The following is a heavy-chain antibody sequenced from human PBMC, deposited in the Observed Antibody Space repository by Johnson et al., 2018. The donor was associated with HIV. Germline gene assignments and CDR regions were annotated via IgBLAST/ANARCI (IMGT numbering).Heavy chain of an antibody. CDR3: AKDLYSSSWTNDAFDF. V-gene: IGHV3-7*01. D-gene: IGHD6-13*01. CDR2: IKQDGSNR. Sequence: VRLVESGGGLVQPGGSLRLSCAASGFTFSSYWMSWVHQAPGKGLEWVANIKQDGSNRYYADSVKGRFTISRDNSKNALYLQMNRLRAEDTAVYYCAKDLYSSSWTNDAFDFWGRGKRVIVSS. J-gene: IGHJ3*01. CDR1: GFTFSSYW.